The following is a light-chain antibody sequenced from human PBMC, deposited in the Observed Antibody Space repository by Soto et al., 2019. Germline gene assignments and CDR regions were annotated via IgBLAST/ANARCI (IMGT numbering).Light chain of an antibody. J-gene: IGLJ3*02. V-gene: IGLV2-8*01. CDR3: SSYAASHNFNFV. CDR1: SSDVGGYNY. Sequence: QSALTQPPSASGSPGQSVTISCTGTSSDVGGYNYVSWYQQYPGRAPKLMIYEVTKRPSGVPDRFSGSKSGNTASLTVSGLQAEDEADYYCSSYAASHNFNFVFGGGTKLTVL. CDR2: EVT.